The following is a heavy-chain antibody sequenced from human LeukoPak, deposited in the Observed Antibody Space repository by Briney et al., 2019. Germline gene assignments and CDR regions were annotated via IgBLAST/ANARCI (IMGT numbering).Heavy chain of an antibody. V-gene: IGHV4-34*01. CDR1: GGSFSGYY. Sequence: PSETLSLTCAVYGGSFSGYYWSWIRQPPGKGLEWIGEINHSGSTNYNPSLKSRVTISVDTSKNRFSLRLNSVTAADTAVYYCAGLLYYDYVIFDRWGQGTLVTVSS. D-gene: IGHD3-16*01. CDR2: INHSGST. J-gene: IGHJ4*02. CDR3: AGLLYYDYVIFDR.